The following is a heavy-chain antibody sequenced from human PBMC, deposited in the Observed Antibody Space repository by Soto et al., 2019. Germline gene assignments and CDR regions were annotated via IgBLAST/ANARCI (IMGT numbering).Heavy chain of an antibody. CDR2: IYYSGST. CDR3: AKWGYISSWDETWWFDP. Sequence: PSETLSLTCTVSGGSISSYYWSWIRQPPGKGLEWIGYIYYSGSTNYNPSLKSRVTISVDTSKNQFSLKLSSVTAADTAVYYCAKWGYISSWDETWWFDPWGQGTLVTVSS. CDR1: GGSISSYY. V-gene: IGHV4-59*01. D-gene: IGHD6-13*01. J-gene: IGHJ5*02.